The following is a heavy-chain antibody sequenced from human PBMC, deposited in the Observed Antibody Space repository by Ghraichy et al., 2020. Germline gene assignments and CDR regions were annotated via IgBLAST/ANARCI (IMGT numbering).Heavy chain of an antibody. D-gene: IGHD6-6*01. CDR1: GYSFTSYW. CDR2: IYPGDSDT. Sequence: GESLNISCKGSGYSFTSYWVGWVRQMPGKGLEWMGIIYPGDSDTRHSPSFQGQVTISADKSISTAYLQWSSLKASDTAMYYCARRSIAARRGYFDFWGQGTLVTVSS. J-gene: IGHJ4*02. V-gene: IGHV5-51*01. CDR3: ARRSIAARRGYFDF.